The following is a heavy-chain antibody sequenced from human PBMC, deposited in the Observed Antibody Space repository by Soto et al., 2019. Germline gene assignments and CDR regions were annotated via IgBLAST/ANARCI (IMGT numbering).Heavy chain of an antibody. CDR1: GYTFTSYD. Sequence: ASVKVSCKASGYTFTSYDINWVRRATGQGLEWMGWMNPNSGNTGYAQKFQGRVTMTRNTSISTAYMELSSLRSEDTAVYYCARVVQALQLLPYYYYYYLDVWGEGTTVTVSS. D-gene: IGHD6-6*01. CDR2: MNPNSGNT. CDR3: ARVVQALQLLPYYYYYYLDV. J-gene: IGHJ6*03. V-gene: IGHV1-8*01.